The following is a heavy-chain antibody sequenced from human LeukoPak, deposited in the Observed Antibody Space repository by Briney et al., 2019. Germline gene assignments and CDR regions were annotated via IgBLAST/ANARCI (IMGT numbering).Heavy chain of an antibody. CDR1: GGSFSGYY. J-gene: IGHJ6*02. CDR3: ARALRYCSGGSYYPSYYYYYGMDV. CDR2: INHSGST. V-gene: IGHV4-34*01. D-gene: IGHD2-15*01. Sequence: SETLSLTCAVYGGSFSGYYWSWIRQPPGKGLEWIGEINHSGSTNYNPSLKSRVTISVDTSKNQFSLKLSSVTAADTAVYYCARALRYCSGGSYYPSYYYYYGMDVWGQGTTVTVSS.